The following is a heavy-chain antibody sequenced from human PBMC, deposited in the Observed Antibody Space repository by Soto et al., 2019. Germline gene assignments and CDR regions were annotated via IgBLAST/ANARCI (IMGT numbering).Heavy chain of an antibody. CDR3: ARAGSCLILMANSFDT. J-gene: IGHJ5*02. CDR2: IKQDGSEK. CDR1: GFTFSRYW. Sequence: EVQLVESGGGLVQPGGSLRLSCAASGFTFSRYWMSWVRQAPGKGLEWVANIKQDGSEKYYVDSVKGRFTISRDNVENSLDLQMNGLRAEDTAVYYCARAGSCLILMANSFDTWGQGTLVTVSS. V-gene: IGHV3-7*05. D-gene: IGHD2-8*01.